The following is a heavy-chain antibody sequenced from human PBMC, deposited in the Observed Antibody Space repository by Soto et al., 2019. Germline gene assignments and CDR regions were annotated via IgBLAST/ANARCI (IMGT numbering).Heavy chain of an antibody. J-gene: IGHJ6*02. V-gene: IGHV3-23*01. Sequence: GGSLRLSCAASGFTFSSYAMSWVRQAPGKGLEWVSAISGSGGSTYYADSVKGRFTISRDNSKNTLYLQMNSLRAEDTAVYYCARGSSQSSLITMVRGVTVNGMDVWGQGTTVTVSS. CDR2: ISGSGGST. CDR3: ARGSSQSSLITMVRGVTVNGMDV. CDR1: GFTFSSYA. D-gene: IGHD3-10*01.